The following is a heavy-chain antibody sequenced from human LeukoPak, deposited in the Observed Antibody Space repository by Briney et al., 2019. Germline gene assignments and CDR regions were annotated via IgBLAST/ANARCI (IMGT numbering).Heavy chain of an antibody. CDR3: ARDETYSSDWQSNHYYYYMDV. V-gene: IGHV4-38-2*02. CDR1: GYSISSGYY. Sequence: SETLSLTCSVSGYSISSGYYWGWIRQPPGKGLEWIGSIYHSGSTYYNPSLKSRVTISVDTSKNQFSLKLRSVTAADTAVYYCARDETYSSDWQSNHYYYYMDVWGKGTTVTVSS. CDR2: IYHSGST. J-gene: IGHJ6*03. D-gene: IGHD6-19*01.